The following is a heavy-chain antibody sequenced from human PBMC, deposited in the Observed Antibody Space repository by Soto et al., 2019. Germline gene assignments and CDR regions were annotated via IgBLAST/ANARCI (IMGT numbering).Heavy chain of an antibody. CDR1: GGTFSSYA. D-gene: IGHD3-10*01. V-gene: IGHV1-69*13. Sequence: SVKVSCKASGGTFSSYAISWVRQAPGQGLEWMGGIIPIFGTANYAQKFQGRVTITADESTSTAYMELSSLGSEDTAVYYCARDITMVRGDPIPDDAFDIWGQGTMVTVS. CDR2: IIPIFGTA. CDR3: ARDITMVRGDPIPDDAFDI. J-gene: IGHJ3*02.